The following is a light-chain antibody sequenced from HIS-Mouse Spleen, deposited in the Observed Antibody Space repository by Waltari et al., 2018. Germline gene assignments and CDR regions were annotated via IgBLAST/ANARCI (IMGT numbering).Light chain of an antibody. CDR3: CSYAGSSTLV. CDR1: SSDFGSHNF. CDR2: EGS. J-gene: IGLJ2*01. V-gene: IGLV2-23*01. Sequence: QPALPQPASVSGPPGQPITISCTGTSSDFGSHNFSSWYQQHPGKAPKLMIYEGSKRPSGVSNRFSGSKSGNTASLTISGLQAEDEADYYCCSYAGSSTLVFGGGTKLTVL.